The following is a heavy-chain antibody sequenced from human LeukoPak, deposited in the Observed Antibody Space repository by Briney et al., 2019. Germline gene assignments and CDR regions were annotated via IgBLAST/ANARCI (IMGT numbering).Heavy chain of an antibody. D-gene: IGHD1-26*01. CDR2: ISPDGGRS. CDR1: GFTFGDYP. J-gene: IGHJ5*02. V-gene: IGHV3-43*02. Sequence: PGGSLRLSRAASGFTFGDYPMHWIRQTPGQGLEWVSLISPDGGRSFQADSVRGRFTISRDNSKNSLYLQMNSLRSEDTALYYCAKDMGGSGRNWASNWFDPWGQGTLVTVSS. CDR3: AKDMGGSGRNWASNWFDP.